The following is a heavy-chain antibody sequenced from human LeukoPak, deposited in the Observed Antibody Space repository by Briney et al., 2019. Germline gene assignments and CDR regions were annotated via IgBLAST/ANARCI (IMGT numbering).Heavy chain of an antibody. CDR3: ARDGEVGATTIWFDP. Sequence: ASVKVSCKASGYTFTGYYMHWVRQAPGQGLEWMGRINPNSGGTNYAQKFQGRVTMTRDTSISTAYMELSRQRSDGTAVYYCARDGEVGATTIWFDPWGQGTLVTVSS. V-gene: IGHV1-2*06. D-gene: IGHD1-26*01. CDR2: INPNSGGT. CDR1: GYTFTGYY. J-gene: IGHJ5*02.